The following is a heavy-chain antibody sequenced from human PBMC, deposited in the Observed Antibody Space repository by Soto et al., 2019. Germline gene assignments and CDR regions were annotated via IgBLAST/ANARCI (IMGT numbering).Heavy chain of an antibody. CDR3: AGQYYYGSGRQIDY. CDR2: IFSSGGT. J-gene: IGHJ4*02. CDR1: AGSISSSSLQ. V-gene: IGHV4-39*01. Sequence: SETLSLTCTVSAGSISSSSLQWVWIRQPPGRGLDWVGSIFSSGGTSYNPSLKSRVTISVRTSNNQFSLKLSSVTAADTAVYYCAGQYYYGSGRQIDYWGQGTLVTVSS. D-gene: IGHD3-10*01.